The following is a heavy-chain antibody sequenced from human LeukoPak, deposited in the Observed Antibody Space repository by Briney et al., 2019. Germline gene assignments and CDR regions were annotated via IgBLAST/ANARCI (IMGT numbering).Heavy chain of an antibody. V-gene: IGHV3-30-3*01. J-gene: IGHJ6*02. CDR2: SSSGKTNT. D-gene: IGHD3/OR15-3a*01. CDR1: GFIFSNYA. Sequence: GRSLRLSCAASGFIFSNYAMHWVRQAPGKGLEWVAFSSSGKTNTYYADSVKGRFTISRDNAKNTLYLQMDSLRAEDTAVYYCARGGRGMDVWGQGTTVTVSS. CDR3: ARGGRGMDV.